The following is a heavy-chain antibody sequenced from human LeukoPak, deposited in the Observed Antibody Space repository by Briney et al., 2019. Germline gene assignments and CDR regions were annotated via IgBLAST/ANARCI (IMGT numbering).Heavy chain of an antibody. CDR3: ARTYSSSWYNAYYFDY. D-gene: IGHD6-13*01. Sequence: GGSLRLSCAACGFTFSSYWMSWVRQAPGKGLEWVANIKQDGSEKYYVDSVKGRFTISRDNAKNTLYLQMNSLRAEDTAVYYCARTYSSSWYNAYYFDYWGQGTLVTVSS. CDR1: GFTFSSYW. V-gene: IGHV3-7*01. J-gene: IGHJ4*02. CDR2: IKQDGSEK.